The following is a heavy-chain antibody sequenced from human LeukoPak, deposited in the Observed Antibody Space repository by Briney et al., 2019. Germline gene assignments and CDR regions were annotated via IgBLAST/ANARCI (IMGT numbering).Heavy chain of an antibody. CDR1: GITLSNYG. CDR2: ISDSGGRT. Sequence: PGGSLRLSCAVSGITLSNYGMSWVRQAPGKGLEWVAGISDSGGRTNYAESVKGRFTISRDNPKTTLYLQMNSLRAEDTAVYFCAKRGVVIRVILVGFHKEAYYFDSWGQGALVTVSS. CDR3: AKRGVVIRVILVGFHKEAYYFDS. J-gene: IGHJ4*02. D-gene: IGHD3-22*01. V-gene: IGHV3-23*01.